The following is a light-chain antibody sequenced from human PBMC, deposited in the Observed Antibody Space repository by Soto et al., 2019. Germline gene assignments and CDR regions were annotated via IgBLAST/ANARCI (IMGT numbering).Light chain of an antibody. Sequence: SYELTQPLSVSVALGQTARITCGGNNIGSKNVHWYQQKPGQAPVLVIYRDSNRPSGIPERFSGSNSGNTATLTISRAQGGDEAACYCQVWDSRTACMVFGGGTKLTVL. CDR2: RDS. CDR3: QVWDSRTACMV. CDR1: NIGSKN. J-gene: IGLJ2*01. V-gene: IGLV3-9*01.